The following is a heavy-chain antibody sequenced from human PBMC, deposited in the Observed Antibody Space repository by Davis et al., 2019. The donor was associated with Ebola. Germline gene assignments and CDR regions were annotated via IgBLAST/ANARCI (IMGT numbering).Heavy chain of an antibody. CDR2: IYYSGST. V-gene: IGHV4-39*07. CDR1: GGSISSSSYY. Sequence: MPGGSLRLSCTVSGGSISSSSYYWGWIRQPPGKGLEWIGSIYYSGSTYYNPSLKSRVTISVDKSKNQFSLKLSSVTAADTAVYYCARAGYYYDSSGSEAYYFDYWGQGTLVTVSS. D-gene: IGHD3-22*01. J-gene: IGHJ4*02. CDR3: ARAGYYYDSSGSEAYYFDY.